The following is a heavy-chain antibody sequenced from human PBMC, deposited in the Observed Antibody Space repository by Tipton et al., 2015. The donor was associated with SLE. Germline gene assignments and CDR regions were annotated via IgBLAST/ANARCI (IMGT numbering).Heavy chain of an antibody. Sequence: TLSLTCNVSGASISSGSYYWSWIRQPAGKGLEWIGRIYTRGSTNYNLSLKSRVIISVDTSKNQFSLKLSSVTAADTAVYYCARHRVGATYYFDCWGQGTLVTVSS. CDR1: GASISSGSYY. CDR3: ARHRVGATYYFDC. V-gene: IGHV4-61*02. J-gene: IGHJ4*02. CDR2: IYTRGST. D-gene: IGHD1-26*01.